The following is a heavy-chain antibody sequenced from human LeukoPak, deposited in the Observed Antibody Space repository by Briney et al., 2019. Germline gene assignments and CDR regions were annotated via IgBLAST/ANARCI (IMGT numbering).Heavy chain of an antibody. CDR2: INHSGST. D-gene: IGHD1-14*01. CDR1: GGSFSGYY. J-gene: IGHJ6*02. V-gene: IGHV4-34*01. CDR3: ARTGRVPYYYYGMDV. Sequence: KASETLSLTCAVYGGSFSGYYWGWIRQPPGKGLEWIGEINHSGSTNYNPSLKSRVTISVDTSKNQFSLKLSSVTAADTAVYYCARTGRVPYYYYGMDVWGQGTTVTVSS.